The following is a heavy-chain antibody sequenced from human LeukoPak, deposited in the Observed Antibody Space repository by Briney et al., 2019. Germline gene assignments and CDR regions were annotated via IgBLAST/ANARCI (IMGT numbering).Heavy chain of an antibody. J-gene: IGHJ3*02. CDR2: ISAYNGNT. D-gene: IGHD3-3*01. CDR1: GYTFTSYG. CDR3: ARDELYYDFWSGYSPWAFDI. Sequence: ASVKVSCKASGYTFTSYGISWVRQAPGQGLEWMGWISAYNGNTNYAQKLQGRVTMTTDTSTSTAYMELRSLRSDDTAVYYCARDELYYDFWSGYSPWAFDIWGQGTMVTVSS. V-gene: IGHV1-18*01.